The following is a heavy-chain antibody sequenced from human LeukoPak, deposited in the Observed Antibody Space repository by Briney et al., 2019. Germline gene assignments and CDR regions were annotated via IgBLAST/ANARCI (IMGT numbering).Heavy chain of an antibody. Sequence: ASVKVSCKASGGTFSSYAISWVRQAPGQGLEWMGGIIPIFGTANYAQKFQGRVTITTDESTSTAYMELSSLRSEDTAVYYCASFHGYSGYDLWFDPWGQGTLVTVSS. CDR2: IIPIFGTA. J-gene: IGHJ5*02. D-gene: IGHD5-12*01. CDR1: GGTFSSYA. V-gene: IGHV1-69*05. CDR3: ASFHGYSGYDLWFDP.